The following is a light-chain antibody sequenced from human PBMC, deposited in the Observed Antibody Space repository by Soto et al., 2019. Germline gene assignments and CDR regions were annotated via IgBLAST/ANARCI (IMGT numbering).Light chain of an antibody. CDR3: QQYDYWPRT. J-gene: IGKJ1*01. CDR2: GVS. CDR1: QSISSN. V-gene: IGKV3-15*01. Sequence: EVVMTQSPDTLSVSPGESATLSCRASQSISSNKLAWYQQKPGQAPRLLLFGVSNRATGIPARFSGSGSGTDFSLTISSLQSEDFAVYYCQQYDYWPRTFGQGTKVDIK.